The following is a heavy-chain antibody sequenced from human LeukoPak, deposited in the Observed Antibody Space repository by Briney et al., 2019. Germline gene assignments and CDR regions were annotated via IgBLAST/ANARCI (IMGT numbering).Heavy chain of an antibody. CDR2: IYYSGST. CDR1: GGSISSYY. V-gene: IGHV4-59*01. D-gene: IGHD3-10*01. Sequence: SETLSLTCTVSGGSISSYYWSWIRQPPGKGLEWIGYIYYSGSTNYNPSLKSRVNISVDTSKHQFSLKLSSVTAADTAVYYCARDYYGSGSYYAPYDAFDIWGQGTMVTVSS. J-gene: IGHJ3*02. CDR3: ARDYYGSGSYYAPYDAFDI.